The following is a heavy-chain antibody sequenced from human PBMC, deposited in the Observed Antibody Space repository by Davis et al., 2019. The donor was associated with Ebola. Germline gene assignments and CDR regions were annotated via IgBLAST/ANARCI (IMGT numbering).Heavy chain of an antibody. J-gene: IGHJ4*02. CDR1: GFTFNIYA. V-gene: IGHV3-23*01. CDR3: AKGYGSGSYYKALSPFDY. Sequence: GESLKISCAASGFTFNIYAMSWVRQAPGKGLEWVSATTLSGASTYYAESVKGRFTISRDNSRNTLYLQMNSLRAEDTAVYYCAKGYGSGSYYKALSPFDYWGQGTLVTVSS. CDR2: TTLSGAST. D-gene: IGHD3-10*01.